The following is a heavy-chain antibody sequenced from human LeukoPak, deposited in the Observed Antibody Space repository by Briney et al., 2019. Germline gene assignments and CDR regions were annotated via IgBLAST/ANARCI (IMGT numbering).Heavy chain of an antibody. CDR3: ASGGGGYCSSTSCYMDPIY. CDR1: GFTFSSYA. V-gene: IGHV3-23*01. D-gene: IGHD2-2*02. CDR2: ISGSGGST. J-gene: IGHJ4*02. Sequence: PGGSLRLSCAASGFTFSSYAMSWVRQAPGKGLEWVSAISGSGGSTYYADSVKGRFTISRDNPKNTLYLQMNSLRAEDTAVYYCASGGGGYCSSTSCYMDPIYWGQGTLVTVSS.